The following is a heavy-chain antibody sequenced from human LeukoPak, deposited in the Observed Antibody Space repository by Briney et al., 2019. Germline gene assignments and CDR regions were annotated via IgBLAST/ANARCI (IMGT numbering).Heavy chain of an antibody. CDR2: TKEDGSEK. J-gene: IGHJ4*02. V-gene: IGHV3-7*01. CDR3: SRDFQGY. Sequence: GGSLRLSCAASGFTFSSYSMNWVRQAPGKGLEWLARTKEDGSEKYYVDSVKGRFTISRDNAKNSLHLEMNSLRAEDTAVYYCSRDFQGYWGQGTLVTVSS. CDR1: GFTFSSYS.